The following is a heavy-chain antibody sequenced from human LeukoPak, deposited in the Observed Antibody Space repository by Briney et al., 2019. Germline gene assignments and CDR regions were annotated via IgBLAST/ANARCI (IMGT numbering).Heavy chain of an antibody. V-gene: IGHV3-11*01. CDR2: ISSSGSTI. CDR1: GFTFSSYA. Sequence: GGSLRLSCAASGFTFSSYAMSWIRQAPGKGLEWVSYISSSGSTIYYADPVKGRFTISRDNAKNSLYLQMNSLRAEDTAVYYCARGGYDILTGHPYYWGQGTLVTVSS. J-gene: IGHJ4*02. D-gene: IGHD3-9*01. CDR3: ARGGYDILTGHPYY.